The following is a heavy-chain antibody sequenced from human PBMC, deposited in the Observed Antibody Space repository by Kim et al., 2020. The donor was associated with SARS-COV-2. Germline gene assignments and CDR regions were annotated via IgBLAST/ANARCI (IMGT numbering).Heavy chain of an antibody. V-gene: IGHV4-31*03. CDR2: IYYSGST. CDR1: GGSISSGGYY. J-gene: IGHJ4*02. CDR3: ARVRWGIFDY. D-gene: IGHD2-8*02. Sequence: SETLSLTCTVSGGSISSGGYYWSWIRQHPGKGLEWIGYIYYSGSTYYNPSLKSRVTISVDTSKNQFSLKLSSVTAADTAVYYCARVRWGIFDYWGQGTLVTVSS.